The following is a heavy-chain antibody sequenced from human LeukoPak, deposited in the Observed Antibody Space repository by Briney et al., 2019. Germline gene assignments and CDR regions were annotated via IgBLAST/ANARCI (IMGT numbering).Heavy chain of an antibody. D-gene: IGHD2-2*01. J-gene: IGHJ5*02. CDR2: INPNSGGT. CDR3: ARAQVVPAAINWFDP. V-gene: IGHV1-2*02. CDR1: GYTFTGYY. Sequence: ASVNVSCKASGYTFTGYYMHWVRQAPGQGLEWMGWINPNSGGTNYAQKFQGRVTMTRDASISTAYMELSRLRSDDTAVYYCARAQVVPAAINWFDPWGQGTLVTVSS.